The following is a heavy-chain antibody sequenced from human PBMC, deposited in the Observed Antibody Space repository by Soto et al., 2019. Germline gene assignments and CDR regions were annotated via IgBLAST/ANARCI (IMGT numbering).Heavy chain of an antibody. CDR2: IYYSGST. V-gene: IGHV4-59*01. CDR1: GGFINNYY. J-gene: IGHJ6*02. D-gene: IGHD3-16*01. CDR3: ARDRGFYSMDV. Sequence: QVQLQESGPGLVKPSETLSLTCNVSGGFINNYYWSWIRQPPGKGLEWIGYIYYSGSTNYNPSLKSRVTISIDTSKTQFPLKLTSVTAADTAVYYCARDRGFYSMDVWGQGTTVTVSS.